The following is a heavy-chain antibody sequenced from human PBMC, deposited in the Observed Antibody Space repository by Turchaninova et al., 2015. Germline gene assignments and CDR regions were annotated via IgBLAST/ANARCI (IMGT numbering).Heavy chain of an antibody. J-gene: IGHJ4*02. Sequence: QVPLPPSGPGPVKTAQTSSHTGALAGDSVYSSMAAWNWIRQSPSKGLEWLGRTYYRSRWYNEYALSVKSRITINSDTSENQFSLRLNSVTPEDTAVYYCARGGTYFKGFEFWGQGALVTVSS. CDR2: TYYRSRWYN. V-gene: IGHV6-1*01. CDR3: ARGGTYFKGFEF. CDR1: GDSVYSSMAA. D-gene: IGHD1-26*01.